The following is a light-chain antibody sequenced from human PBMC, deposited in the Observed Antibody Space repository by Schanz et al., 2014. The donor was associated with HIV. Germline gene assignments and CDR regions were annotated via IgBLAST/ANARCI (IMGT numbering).Light chain of an antibody. Sequence: QSVLTQAPSASGTPGQRVTISCSGSTSDFKTNAVLWYQQLPGAAPKLLIYNTYHRPSGVPDRFSGSESGTSASLAISGLQSEDEGDYYCATWDDGLDAWVFGGGTKLTVL. CDR1: TSDFKTNA. CDR2: NTY. V-gene: IGLV1-44*01. CDR3: ATWDDGLDAWV. J-gene: IGLJ3*02.